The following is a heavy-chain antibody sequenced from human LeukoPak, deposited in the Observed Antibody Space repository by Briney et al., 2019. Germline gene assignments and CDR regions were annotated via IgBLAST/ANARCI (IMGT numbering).Heavy chain of an antibody. J-gene: IGHJ4*02. CDR3: AKSTAGGYSNDY. CDR2: ISYDGSNK. Sequence: GGSLRLFCVASGFTFSSYGMHWVRQAPGKGLEGVAVISYDGSNKYYADSVKGRFTISRDNSKNTLYLQMNSLRAEDTAVYYCAKSTAGGYSNDYWGQGTLVTVSS. CDR1: GFTFSSYG. V-gene: IGHV3-30*18. D-gene: IGHD3-22*01.